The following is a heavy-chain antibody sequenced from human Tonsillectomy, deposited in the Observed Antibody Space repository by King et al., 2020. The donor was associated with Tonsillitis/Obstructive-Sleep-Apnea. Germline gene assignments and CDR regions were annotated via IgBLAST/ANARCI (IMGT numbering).Heavy chain of an antibody. D-gene: IGHD1-26*01. CDR3: ARVYSGSPVVFAY. Sequence: LQLVQSGAEVKKPGASVKVSCKASGYTFTGYYMHWVRQAPGQGLEWMGWINPNSGGTNYAQKFQGWVTMTRDTSISTAYMELSRLRSDDTAVYYCARVYSGSPVVFAYWSHPTLVTVSS. J-gene: IGHJ4*01. CDR2: INPNSGGT. CDR1: GYTFTGYY. V-gene: IGHV1-2*04.